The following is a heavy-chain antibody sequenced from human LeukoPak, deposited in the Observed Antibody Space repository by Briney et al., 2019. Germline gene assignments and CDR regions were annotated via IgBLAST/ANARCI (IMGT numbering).Heavy chain of an antibody. J-gene: IGHJ6*02. CDR3: AGGFLDSSGYYYHYGMDV. D-gene: IGHD3-22*01. CDR1: GYTFTSYG. V-gene: IGHV1-3*01. CDR2: INAGNGNT. Sequence: ASVKVSCKASGYTFTSYGMHWVRQAPGQRLEWMGWINAGNGNTKYSQKFQGRVTITRDTSASTAYMELSSLRSEDTAVYYCAGGFLDSSGYYYHYGMDVWGQGTTVTVSS.